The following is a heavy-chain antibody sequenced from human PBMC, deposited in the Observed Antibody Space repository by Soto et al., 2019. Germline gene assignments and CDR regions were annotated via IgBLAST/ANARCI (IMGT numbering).Heavy chain of an antibody. V-gene: IGHV3-23*01. Sequence: HPGGSLRLSCTASGFVFNNYVMSWVRQTPGKGLEWVAGITGSGGSTFYAASVKGRFTISRDNSKNTLYLQMNSLRAEDAAVCYCAKGSKGQYFDWTDPTNPWGQGTLVTVSS. CDR1: GFVFNNYV. CDR2: ITGSGGST. J-gene: IGHJ5*02. D-gene: IGHD3-9*01. CDR3: AKGSKGQYFDWTDPTNP.